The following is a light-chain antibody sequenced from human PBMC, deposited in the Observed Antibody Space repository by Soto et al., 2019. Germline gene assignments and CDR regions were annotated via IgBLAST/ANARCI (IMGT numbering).Light chain of an antibody. V-gene: IGKV4-1*01. Sequence: DIVMSQSPDSLAVSLGERATINCKSSQSVLYSSNNKNYLAWYQQKPGQPPKLLIYCASTRESGVPDRFSGSGSGTDFTLTTRSLQAEDVAVYYCQQYYSTPLTFGGGTKVDIK. CDR1: QSVLYSSNNKNY. J-gene: IGKJ4*01. CDR3: QQYYSTPLT. CDR2: CAS.